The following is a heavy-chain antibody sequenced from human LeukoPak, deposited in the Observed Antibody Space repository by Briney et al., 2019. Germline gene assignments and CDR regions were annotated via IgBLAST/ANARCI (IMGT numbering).Heavy chain of an antibody. D-gene: IGHD6-6*01. CDR1: GFTLSSYS. J-gene: IGHJ4*02. CDR2: ISSSSTHI. V-gene: IGHV3-21*01. Sequence: GGSLRLSCAASGFTLSSYSMNWVRQAPGKGLEWVSYISSSSTHIYYADSVKGRFTISRDNARNSLYLQMNSLRAEDTAIYYCARSEHSSSSFDYWGQGTLVTVSS. CDR3: ARSEHSSSSFDY.